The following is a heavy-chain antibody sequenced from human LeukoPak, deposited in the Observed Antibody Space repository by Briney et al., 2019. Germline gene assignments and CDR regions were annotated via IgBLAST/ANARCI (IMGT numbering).Heavy chain of an antibody. D-gene: IGHD4-17*01. CDR1: GFTVGDYA. J-gene: IGHJ4*02. V-gene: IGHV3-49*04. CDR2: IRSKAYGGTT. CDR3: TRESSDGPDY. Sequence: GGSLRLSCTASGFTVGDYAMSWVRQAPGKGLEWVGFIRSKAYGGTTEYAASVKGRFTISRDDSKSIAYLQMNSLKTEDTAVYYCTRESSDGPDYWGQGTLVTVSS.